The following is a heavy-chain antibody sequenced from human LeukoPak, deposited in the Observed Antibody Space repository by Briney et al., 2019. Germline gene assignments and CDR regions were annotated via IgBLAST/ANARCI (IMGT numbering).Heavy chain of an antibody. V-gene: IGHV3-48*04. J-gene: IGHJ4*02. CDR1: GFTFSGYT. CDR2: ISSGGATI. Sequence: GGSLRLSCVASGFTFSGYTMNWVRQAPGKGLEWISYISSGGATIYEADSVKGRFTISRDNAKNSLYLHMSSLRADDTAVYYCARSFGYGGYVSFDFGGQGTLVTVSS. CDR3: ARSFGYGGYVSFDF. D-gene: IGHD5-12*01.